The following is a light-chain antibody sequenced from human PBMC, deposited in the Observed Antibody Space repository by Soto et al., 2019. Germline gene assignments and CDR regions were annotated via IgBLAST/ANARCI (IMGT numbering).Light chain of an antibody. CDR1: SSDVGGYNY. CDR2: DVT. J-gene: IGLJ1*01. CDR3: SSFMSGSTFL. Sequence: QSALTQPASVSGSPGQSIAISCTGTSSDVGGYNYVSWFQQHPGKAPKLIIYDVTTRPSGVSDRFSGSKSGNTASLTISGLQAEDEADYHCSSFMSGSTFLFGTGTKLTVL. V-gene: IGLV2-14*01.